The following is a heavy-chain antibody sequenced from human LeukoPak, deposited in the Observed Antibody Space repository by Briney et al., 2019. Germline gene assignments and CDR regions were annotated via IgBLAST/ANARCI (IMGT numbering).Heavy chain of an antibody. D-gene: IGHD6-13*01. Sequence: GESLKISCKGSGYSFTTYWIGWVCQMPGKGLEWLALIYPGVSDTRFSPSFQGQVTISADKSISTAYLQWSSLKASDTAMYYCARPLIPKMAASGYFDYWGQGTLVTVSP. CDR3: ARPLIPKMAASGYFDY. CDR1: GYSFTTYW. V-gene: IGHV5-51*01. CDR2: IYPGVSDT. J-gene: IGHJ4*02.